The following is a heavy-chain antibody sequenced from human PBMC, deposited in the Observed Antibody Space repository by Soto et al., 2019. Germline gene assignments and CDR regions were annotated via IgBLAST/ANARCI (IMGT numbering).Heavy chain of an antibody. V-gene: IGHV3-73*02. CDR1: GFTFSDSA. J-gene: IGHJ4*02. CDR2: IRSKANNFAT. Sequence: EVQVVESGGGLVQPGGSLTLSCAASGFTFSDSAMHWGRQASGKGLEWLGRIRSKANNFATAYAASVKGRFTISRDDAKNTVYLQMNSLNSEDTAVYYCTRRSEYDSGGYYYAYDYWGQGTRVTVSS. CDR3: TRRSEYDSGGYYYAYDY. D-gene: IGHD3-22*01.